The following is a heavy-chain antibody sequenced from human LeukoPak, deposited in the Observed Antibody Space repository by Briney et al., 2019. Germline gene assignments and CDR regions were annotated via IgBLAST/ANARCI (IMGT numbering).Heavy chain of an antibody. D-gene: IGHD6-13*01. V-gene: IGHV4-34*01. CDR2: INDSEST. CDR1: GGSFSGYY. CDR3: ARETAAAGSFIAINDY. Sequence: SETLSLTCAVYGGSFSGYYWSWIRQPPGKGLEWIGEINDSESTNYNPSLKSRVTISVDTSKKQFSLKLSSVTAADTAIYYCARETAAAGSFIAINDYWGQGTLVTVSS. J-gene: IGHJ4*02.